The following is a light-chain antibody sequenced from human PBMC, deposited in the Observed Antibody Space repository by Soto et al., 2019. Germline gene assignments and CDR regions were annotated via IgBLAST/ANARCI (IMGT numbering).Light chain of an antibody. V-gene: IGLV1-51*01. CDR3: VTWDSSLTTGGV. CDR1: TSNIGNNY. Sequence: QSVLTQPPSVSAAPGQRVTISCSGSTSNIGNNYVSWYQQLPGTAPKLLIYDNNKRPSGIPARFSGSKSGTSATLGITGLQTGDEDDYSCVTWDSSLTTGGVFGTWTKVTVL. J-gene: IGLJ1*01. CDR2: DNN.